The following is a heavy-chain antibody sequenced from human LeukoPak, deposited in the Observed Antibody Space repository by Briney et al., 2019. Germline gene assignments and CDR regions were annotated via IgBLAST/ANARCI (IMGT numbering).Heavy chain of an antibody. Sequence: ASVPVTCQASGYIFTSYAITWVRQPPAQGLEWMGWISIHNGNTDYAQKLQGRVTMTTDKSTSTAYMDLRSLRSDDTAVYYCARGCYGSGSYCFDYWGEGTLVTVS. D-gene: IGHD3-10*01. CDR1: GYIFTSYA. CDR2: ISIHNGNT. J-gene: IGHJ4*02. CDR3: ARGCYGSGSYCFDY. V-gene: IGHV1-18*04.